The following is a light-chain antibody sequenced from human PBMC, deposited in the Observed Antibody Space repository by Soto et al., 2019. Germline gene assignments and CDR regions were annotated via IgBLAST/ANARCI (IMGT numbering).Light chain of an antibody. CDR1: NIGGKS. J-gene: IGLJ3*02. Sequence: SYELTQPPSVSVAPGQTATITCGGDNIGGKSVHWYQQRPGQAPILVVYHNDDRPSGIPERISGSNFGNTATLTISRVEAGDEADFYCQVWDNGGDFWVFGGGTKLTVL. V-gene: IGLV3-21*02. CDR2: HND. CDR3: QVWDNGGDFWV.